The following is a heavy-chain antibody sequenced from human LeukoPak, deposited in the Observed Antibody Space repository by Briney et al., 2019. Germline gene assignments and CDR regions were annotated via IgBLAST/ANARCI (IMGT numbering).Heavy chain of an antibody. CDR1: GFTFSSYW. D-gene: IGHD4-17*01. Sequence: GGSLRLSCAASGFTFSSYWMHWVRHAPGKGLVWVSRINSDGSSTSYADSVKGRFTISRDNAKNTLYPQMNSLRAEDTAVYYCARDFSATVTPDYWGRGTLVTVSS. CDR2: INSDGSST. CDR3: ARDFSATVTPDY. V-gene: IGHV3-74*01. J-gene: IGHJ4*02.